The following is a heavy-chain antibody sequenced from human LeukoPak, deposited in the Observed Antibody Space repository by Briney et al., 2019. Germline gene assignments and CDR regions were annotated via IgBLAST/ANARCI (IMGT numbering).Heavy chain of an antibody. CDR2: IRGCGGMT. CDR3: AKDGGNAVAGYWYFDL. J-gene: IGHJ2*01. CDR1: GPTFSTDA. Sequence: GGSLRLSCAASGPTFSTDAMIWVRQAPGKWLEWVSCIRGCGGMTYYADSVKGRLTISRDNSKTTLYLQMNSLRAQDTAVYYCAKDGGNAVAGYWYFDLWGRGTLVTVSS. V-gene: IGHV3-23*01. D-gene: IGHD6-19*01.